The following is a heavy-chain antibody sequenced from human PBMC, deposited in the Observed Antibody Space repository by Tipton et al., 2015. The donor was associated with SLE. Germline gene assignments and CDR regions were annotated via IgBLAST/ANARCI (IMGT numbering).Heavy chain of an antibody. CDR1: GGSVSRNYYY. CDR2: IHYSGTT. CDR3: ARENVAADGALDV. Sequence: TLSLTCTVSGGSVSRNYYYWAWIRQSPGKGLEWIGSIHYSGTTYYNPSLNSRFTMSVDTSKNQFSLTVNSVTAADTAVYYCARENVAADGALDVWGQGTMVTVSS. J-gene: IGHJ3*01. V-gene: IGHV4-39*07. D-gene: IGHD6-13*01.